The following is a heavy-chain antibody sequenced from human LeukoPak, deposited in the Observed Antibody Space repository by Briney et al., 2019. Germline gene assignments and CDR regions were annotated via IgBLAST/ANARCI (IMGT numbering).Heavy chain of an antibody. V-gene: IGHV1-46*01. Sequence: ASVKISCKASGYALTRYDMHWVRQAPGQGLEWMGTINPSGGTTTYAQKFKGRITMTRETFTGTVYMEVNSLRSEDTAVYYCARVGVVGYFYYMDVWGKGTTVTVSS. CDR3: ARVGVVGYFYYMDV. J-gene: IGHJ6*03. CDR1: GYALTRYD. CDR2: INPSGGTT. D-gene: IGHD2-2*01.